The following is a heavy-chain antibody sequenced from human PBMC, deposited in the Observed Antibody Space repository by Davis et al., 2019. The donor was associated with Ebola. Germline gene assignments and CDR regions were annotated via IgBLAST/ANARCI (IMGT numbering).Heavy chain of an antibody. V-gene: IGHV3-11*01. CDR3: ARDTNSYRFDP. J-gene: IGHJ5*01. CDR1: GFTFSDYY. CDR2: ISKSGSTI. D-gene: IGHD2-2*01. Sequence: GESLKISCAASGFTFSDYYMTWIRQAPGKGLEWISHISKSGSTISYADSVKGRFTISRDNAKKSLYLQMNSLRAEGTAVYYCARDTNSYRFDPWGQGNLVTVSS.